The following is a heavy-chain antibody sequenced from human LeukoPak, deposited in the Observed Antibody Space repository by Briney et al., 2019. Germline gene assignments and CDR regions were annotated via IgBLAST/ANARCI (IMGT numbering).Heavy chain of an antibody. J-gene: IGHJ4*02. CDR1: GFTFSTYW. D-gene: IGHD6-6*01. V-gene: IGHV3-7*01. CDR2: IKQDGSQK. CDR3: ARDGSSSLSSSAPPPTAFDY. Sequence: GGSLRLSCAASGFTFSTYWMSWVRQAPGKGLEWGANIKQDGSQKQYVDSVKGRFTISRDDAKNSLYLQMNSLRAEDTAVYYCARDGSSSLSSSAPPPTAFDYWGQGPLVTVSS.